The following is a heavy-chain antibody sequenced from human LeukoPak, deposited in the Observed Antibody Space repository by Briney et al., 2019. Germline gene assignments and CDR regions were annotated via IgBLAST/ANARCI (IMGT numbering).Heavy chain of an antibody. J-gene: IGHJ6*03. CDR2: INPSGGST. Sequence: ASVKVSCKASGYTFTSYYMHWVRQAPGQGLEWMGIINPSGGSTSYAQKFQGRVTMTRDMSTSTVYMELSSLRSEDTAVYYCARDPVDLHYYYYMDVWGKGTTVTVSS. CDR1: GYTFTSYY. D-gene: IGHD4-23*01. CDR3: ARDPVDLHYYYYMDV. V-gene: IGHV1-46*01.